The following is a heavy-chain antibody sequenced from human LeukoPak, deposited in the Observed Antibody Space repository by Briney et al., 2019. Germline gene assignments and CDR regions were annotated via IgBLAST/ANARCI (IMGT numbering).Heavy chain of an antibody. CDR3: ARGGRYFDWLLWDAFDI. Sequence: PSETLSLTCAVYGGSFSGYYWSWIRQPPGEGLEWIGEINHSGSTNYNPSLKSRVTISVDTSKNQFSLKLSSVTAADTAVYYCARGGRYFDWLLWDAFDIWGQGTMVTVSS. CDR1: GGSFSGYY. J-gene: IGHJ3*02. V-gene: IGHV4-34*01. D-gene: IGHD3-9*01. CDR2: INHSGST.